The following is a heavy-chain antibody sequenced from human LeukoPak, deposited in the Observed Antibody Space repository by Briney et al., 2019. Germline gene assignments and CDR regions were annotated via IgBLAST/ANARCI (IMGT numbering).Heavy chain of an antibody. CDR2: INDDGSGT. J-gene: IGHJ3*02. D-gene: IGHD3-10*01. V-gene: IGHV3-74*01. CDR1: GFTFSSYW. CDR3: ARESYGSGSYLVDI. Sequence: AGGSLRLSCAASGFTFSSYWMHWVRQAPGKGLVWVSRINDDGSGTGSADSVKGRFTISRDNAKNTLYLQMNSLRAEDTAVYYCARESYGSGSYLVDIWGQGTMVTVSS.